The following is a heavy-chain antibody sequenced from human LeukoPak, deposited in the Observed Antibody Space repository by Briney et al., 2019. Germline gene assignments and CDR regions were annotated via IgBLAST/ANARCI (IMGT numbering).Heavy chain of an antibody. CDR3: ARGPLTPYYYYYMDV. Sequence: ASVKVSCKASGYTFTSYYMHWVRQAPGQGLEWMGLINPTGGSTGYAQKFQGRVTMTRDTSTSTVYMELSSLRSEDTAVYYCARGPLTPYYYYYMDVWGKGTTVTISS. CDR2: INPTGGST. J-gene: IGHJ6*03. D-gene: IGHD3-16*01. CDR1: GYTFTSYY. V-gene: IGHV1-46*01.